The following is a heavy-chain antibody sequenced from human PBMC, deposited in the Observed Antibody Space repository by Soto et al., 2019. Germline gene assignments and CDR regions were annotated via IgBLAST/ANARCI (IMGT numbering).Heavy chain of an antibody. CDR3: ARPAMVRVGAFDI. V-gene: IGHV3-74*01. CDR1: GFTFSSYW. D-gene: IGHD5-18*01. J-gene: IGHJ3*02. CDR2: INSEGSST. Sequence: EVQLVESGGGLVQPGGSLRLSCAASGFTFSSYWMHWVRQAPGKGLVWVSRINSEGSSTSYADSVKGRFTISRDNAKNTLYLQMNSLRADDTAVYYCARPAMVRVGAFDIWGQGTMVTVSS.